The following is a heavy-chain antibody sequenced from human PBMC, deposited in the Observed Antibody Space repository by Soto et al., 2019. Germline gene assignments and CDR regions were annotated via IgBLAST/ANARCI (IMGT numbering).Heavy chain of an antibody. Sequence: QVQLQQWGAGLLKPSETLSLTCAVYGGSFSGYYWSWIRQPPGKGLEWIGEINHSGSTNYNPSLKSRVNISVDTSKNQFSLKLSSVTAAVTAVYYCARWDIYCSSTCCYSGGDYWGQGTLVTVSS. CDR2: INHSGST. J-gene: IGHJ4*02. CDR1: GGSFSGYY. D-gene: IGHD2-2*01. CDR3: ARWDIYCSSTCCYSGGDY. V-gene: IGHV4-34*01.